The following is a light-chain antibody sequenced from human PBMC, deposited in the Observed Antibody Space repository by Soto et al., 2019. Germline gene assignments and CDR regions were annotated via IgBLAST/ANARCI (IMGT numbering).Light chain of an antibody. CDR3: SSSTSSNTLV. CDR1: SSDVGGYNS. V-gene: IGLV2-14*01. J-gene: IGLJ2*01. CDR2: EVS. Sequence: QSVLTQPASVSGSPGQSITISCTGTSSDVGGYNSVSWYQQYPGKAPKLMIFEVSNRPSGVSNRFSGSKSASTASLTISGLQAEDEADYYCSSSTSSNTLVFGGGTKVTVL.